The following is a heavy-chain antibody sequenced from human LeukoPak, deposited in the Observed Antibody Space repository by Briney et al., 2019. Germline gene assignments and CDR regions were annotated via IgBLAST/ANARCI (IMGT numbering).Heavy chain of an antibody. CDR3: AKDARSFGGTYFDY. CDR2: MSGSDTGS. J-gene: IGHJ4*02. CDR1: GLTLSSYS. Sequence: PGGSLRLSCVASGLTLSSYSMSWVRQAPGKGLEWVSAMSGSDTGSWYADSVKGRFTISRDTSKTTLYLQMNSLRAEDTAIYYCAKDARSFGGTYFDYWGQGIQVTVSS. D-gene: IGHD4-23*01. V-gene: IGHV3-23*01.